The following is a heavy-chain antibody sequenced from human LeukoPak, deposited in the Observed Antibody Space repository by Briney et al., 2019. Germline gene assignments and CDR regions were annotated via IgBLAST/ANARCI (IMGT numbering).Heavy chain of an antibody. CDR2: IYYTGGT. J-gene: IGHJ5*02. CDR3: AGYSSSWPRSPYNWFDP. D-gene: IGHD6-13*01. Sequence: PSETLSLNCGVSGGSISSTKYYWAWIRQPPGKGLEWIASIYYTGGTYFKPSLKSRVTISVDTSKNQFSLKLSSVTAADTAVYYCAGYSSSWPRSPYNWFDPWGQGTLVTVSS. V-gene: IGHV4-39*01. CDR1: GGSISSTKYY.